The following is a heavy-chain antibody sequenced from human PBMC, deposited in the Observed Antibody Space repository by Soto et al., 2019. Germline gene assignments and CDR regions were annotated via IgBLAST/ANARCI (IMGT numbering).Heavy chain of an antibody. V-gene: IGHV3-23*01. Sequence: GGSLRLSCAASGFTFSSYAMTWVRQAPGKGPEWVSSIRGSGVGTYYADSVQGRFTISRDSSKNTLYLQMNSLRAEDTAVYYCAKGDTPNDYWGQGTLVTVSS. CDR3: AKGDTPNDY. D-gene: IGHD5-18*01. J-gene: IGHJ4*02. CDR2: IRGSGVGT. CDR1: GFTFSSYA.